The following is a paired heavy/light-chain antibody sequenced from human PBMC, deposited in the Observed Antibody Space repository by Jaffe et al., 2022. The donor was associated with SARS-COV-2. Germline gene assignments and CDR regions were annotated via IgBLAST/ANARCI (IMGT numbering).Light chain of an antibody. CDR2: AAS. CDR3: QQANSFPRT. V-gene: IGKV1-12*01. J-gene: IGKJ1*01. Sequence: DIQMTQSPSSVSASVGDRVTITCRASQGISNWLAWYQQKPGKAPKLLIYAASSLQSGVPSRFSGSGSGTDFTLTISSLQPEDFATYYCQQANSFPRTFGQGTKVEIK. CDR1: QGISNW.
Heavy chain of an antibody. CDR2: ITPNGGNT. J-gene: IGHJ4*02. CDR1: GFTFNTYG. D-gene: IGHD3-22*01. Sequence: EVQLVESGGGLVQPGGSLRLSCSVSGFTFNTYGMHWVRQAPGKGLEYVSAITPNGGNTYYADSVKGRFTISRDNSKNTLYLQMSSLRAEDTATYYCVRILDESRGYYYDYWGQGTLVTVAS. CDR3: VRILDESRGYYYDY. V-gene: IGHV3-64D*09.